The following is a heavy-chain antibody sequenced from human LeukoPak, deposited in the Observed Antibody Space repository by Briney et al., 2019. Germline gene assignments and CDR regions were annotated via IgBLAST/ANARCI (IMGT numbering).Heavy chain of an antibody. CDR3: AKDRTVGASYWYFDL. Sequence: PGGSLRLSCAASGFTFSSYAMSWVRQAPGKGLEWVSAISGSGGSTYYADSVEGRFTISRDSSKNTLFLHMNTLRAEDTAIYYCAKDRTVGASYWYFDLWGRGTLVTVSS. CDR1: GFTFSSYA. D-gene: IGHD1-26*01. J-gene: IGHJ2*01. CDR2: ISGSGGST. V-gene: IGHV3-23*01.